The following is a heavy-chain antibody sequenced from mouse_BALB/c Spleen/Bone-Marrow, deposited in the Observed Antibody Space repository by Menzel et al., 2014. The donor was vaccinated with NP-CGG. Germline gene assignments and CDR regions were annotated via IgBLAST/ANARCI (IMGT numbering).Heavy chain of an antibody. J-gene: IGHJ4*01. CDR1: GFNIKDTY. Sequence: VQLQQSGAELVKPGASVKLSCTASGFNIKDTYMHWVKQRPEQGLEWIGRIDPASGNTKYDPKFQGKATITADTSSNXAYLQLSSLTSEDTAVYYCARYGRRFYAMDYWGQGTSVTVSS. D-gene: IGHD1-1*01. CDR2: IDPASGNT. V-gene: IGHV14-3*02. CDR3: ARYGRRFYAMDY.